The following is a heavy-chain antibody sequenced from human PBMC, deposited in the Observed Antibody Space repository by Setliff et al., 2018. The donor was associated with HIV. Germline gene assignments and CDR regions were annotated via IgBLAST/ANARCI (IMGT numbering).Heavy chain of an antibody. Sequence: PSETLSLTCAVSGGSISSNWWSWVRQSPGKGLEWIGEIYHNGNTNYSPSLKNRVTMSVDNSKNQFSLKLSSVTATDTAVYYCARMLWRWGNYFDYWGQGTLVTVSS. V-gene: IGHV4-4*02. CDR1: GGSISSNW. J-gene: IGHJ4*02. CDR2: IYHNGNT. CDR3: ARMLWRWGNYFDY. D-gene: IGHD3-16*01.